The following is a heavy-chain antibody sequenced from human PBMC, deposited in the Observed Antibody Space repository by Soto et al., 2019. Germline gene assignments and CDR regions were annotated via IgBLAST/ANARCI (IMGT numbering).Heavy chain of an antibody. Sequence: QLQLQESGPGLVKPSETLSLTCTVSGGSISSSSYYWGWIRQPPGKGLEWIGSIYYSGSTYYNPSLKSRVTISVDTSKNQFSLKLSSVTAADTAVYYCVSSMPDKRYYYYGMDVWGQGTTVTVSS. CDR1: GGSISSSSYY. V-gene: IGHV4-39*01. CDR2: IYYSGST. D-gene: IGHD2-2*01. CDR3: VSSMPDKRYYYYGMDV. J-gene: IGHJ6*02.